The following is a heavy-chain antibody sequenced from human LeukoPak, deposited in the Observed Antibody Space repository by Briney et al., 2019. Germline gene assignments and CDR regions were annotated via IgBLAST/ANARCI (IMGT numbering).Heavy chain of an antibody. CDR1: GGSFSGYY. D-gene: IGHD3-9*01. J-gene: IGHJ3*02. CDR3: ASSRNDILTGYNPYAFDI. CDR2: IYYSGST. V-gene: IGHV4-59*01. Sequence: PSETLSLTCDVDGGSFSGYYWGWIRQPPGKGLEWIGYIYYSGSTNYNPSLKSRVTISVDTSKNQFSLKLSSVTAADTAVYYCASSRNDILTGYNPYAFDIWGQGTMVTVSS.